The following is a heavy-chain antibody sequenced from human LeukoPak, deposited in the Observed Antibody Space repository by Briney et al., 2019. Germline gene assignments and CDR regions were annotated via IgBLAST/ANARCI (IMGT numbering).Heavy chain of an antibody. Sequence: KTSETLSLTCTVSGGSISSSSYYWGWIRQPPGKGLEWIGRIYTSGSTNYNPSLKSRVTMSVDTSKNQFSLKLSSVTAADTAVYYCARDLTTVGYYYMDVWGKGTTVTVSS. CDR1: GGSISSSSYY. V-gene: IGHV4-39*07. D-gene: IGHD4-23*01. CDR3: ARDLTTVGYYYMDV. J-gene: IGHJ6*03. CDR2: IYTSGST.